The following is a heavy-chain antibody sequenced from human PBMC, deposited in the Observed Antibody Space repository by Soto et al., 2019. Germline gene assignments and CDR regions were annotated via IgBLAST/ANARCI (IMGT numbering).Heavy chain of an antibody. D-gene: IGHD5-12*01. CDR3: ARALGYSGYGGDWYFDL. Sequence: EVQLVESGGGLVQPGGSLRLSCAASGFTFSSYWMSWVRQAPGKGLEWVANIKQDGSEKYYVDSVKGRFTISRDNAKNSLYLQMNSLRAEDTAVYYCARALGYSGYGGDWYFDLWGRGTLVTVSS. CDR2: IKQDGSEK. V-gene: IGHV3-7*04. J-gene: IGHJ2*01. CDR1: GFTFSSYW.